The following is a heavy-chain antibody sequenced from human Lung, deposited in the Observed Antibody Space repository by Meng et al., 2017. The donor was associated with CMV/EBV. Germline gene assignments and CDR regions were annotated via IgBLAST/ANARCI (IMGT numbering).Heavy chain of an antibody. V-gene: IGHV3-15*01. Sequence: ESLKISCAASGFTFSNAWMSWVRQAPGKGLEWVGRIKSNTDGGTTDYAAPVKGRFTISRDDSKNTLYLQMNSLKTEDTAVYYCTTLTRGYSWDWGQGTLVTVSS. J-gene: IGHJ4*02. CDR2: IKSNTDGGTT. CDR3: TTLTRGYSWD. CDR1: GFTFSNAW. D-gene: IGHD3-16*02.